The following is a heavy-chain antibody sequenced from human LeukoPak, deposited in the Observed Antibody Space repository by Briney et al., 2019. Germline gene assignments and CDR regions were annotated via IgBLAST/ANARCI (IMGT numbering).Heavy chain of an antibody. CDR3: ARDSGSVKDFWRGYYVWEEGDY. Sequence: ASVKVSCKASGYTFTGYYMHWVRQAPGQGLGWMGWINPNSGGTNYAQKFQGRVTMTRDTSISTAYMELSRLRSDDTAVYYCARDSGSVKDFWRGYYVWEEGDYWGQGTLVTVSS. D-gene: IGHD3-3*01. J-gene: IGHJ4*02. CDR1: GYTFTGYY. V-gene: IGHV1-2*02. CDR2: INPNSGGT.